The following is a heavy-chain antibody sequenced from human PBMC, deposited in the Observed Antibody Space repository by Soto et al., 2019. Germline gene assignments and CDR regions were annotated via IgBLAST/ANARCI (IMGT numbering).Heavy chain of an antibody. J-gene: IGHJ6*02. Sequence: SVKVSCKASGGTFSSYAISWVRRAPGQGLEWMGGIIPIFGTANYAQKFQGRVTITADESTSTAYMELSSLRSEDTAVYYCARGPAGAYYYYGMDVWGQGTTVTVSS. V-gene: IGHV1-69*13. D-gene: IGHD2-2*01. CDR1: GGTFSSYA. CDR3: ARGPAGAYYYYGMDV. CDR2: IIPIFGTA.